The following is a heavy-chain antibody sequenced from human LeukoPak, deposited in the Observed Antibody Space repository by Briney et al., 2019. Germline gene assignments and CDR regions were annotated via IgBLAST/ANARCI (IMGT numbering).Heavy chain of an antibody. D-gene: IGHD5-24*01. CDR3: AAELEMATDAFDI. CDR2: IVVGSGNT. J-gene: IGHJ3*02. V-gene: IGHV1-58*02. Sequence: SVKVSCKASGFTFNTSAMQWVRQARGQRPEWIGWIVVGSGNTSYAQKFQDRVTITRDKSTGTAYMELSRLRSDDTAVYYCAAELEMATDAFDIWGQGTMVTVSS. CDR1: GFTFNTSA.